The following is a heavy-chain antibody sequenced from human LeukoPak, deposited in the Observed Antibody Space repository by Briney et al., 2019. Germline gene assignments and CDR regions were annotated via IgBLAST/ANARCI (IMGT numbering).Heavy chain of an antibody. J-gene: IGHJ6*02. Sequence: SQTVSPTCAISGDSVSSISVAWNWIRQSPSRGLEGLGRTYYRSKWYYEYAVSVKSRINISPDTSKNQFSLQLTSVTPEDTAVYYCSLARSEYHYGMDVWGQGTTVTVSS. V-gene: IGHV6-1*01. CDR3: SLARSEYHYGMDV. CDR1: GDSVSSISVA. CDR2: TYYRSKWYY.